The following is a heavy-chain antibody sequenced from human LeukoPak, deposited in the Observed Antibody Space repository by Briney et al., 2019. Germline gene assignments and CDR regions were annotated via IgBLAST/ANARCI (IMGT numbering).Heavy chain of an antibody. CDR3: AADLYGAVYFDY. J-gene: IGHJ4*02. CDR1: GFTFTSSA. Sequence: SVKVSCKASGFTFTSSAMQWVRQARGQRLEWIGWTVVGSGNTNYAQKFQERVTITRDMSTSTAYMELSSLRSEDTAVYYCAADLYGAVYFDYWGQGTLVTVSS. CDR2: TVVGSGNT. V-gene: IGHV1-58*02. D-gene: IGHD4-17*01.